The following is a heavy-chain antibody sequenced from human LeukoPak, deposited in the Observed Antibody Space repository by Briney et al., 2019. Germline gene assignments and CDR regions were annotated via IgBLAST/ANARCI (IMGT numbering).Heavy chain of an antibody. CDR3: ARDGRELGYQYYYMDV. CDR1: DISIRTYY. V-gene: IGHV4-59*01. J-gene: IGHJ6*03. D-gene: IGHD1-26*01. CDR2: ISHSGGT. Sequence: ASETLSLTCTVSDISIRTYYWNWIRQPPGRGLEWIGYISHSGGTNYNPSFDSRVTLSVDTSKNQFSLKLTSVTAADTATYYCARDGRELGYQYYYMDVWGKGTTVTVSS.